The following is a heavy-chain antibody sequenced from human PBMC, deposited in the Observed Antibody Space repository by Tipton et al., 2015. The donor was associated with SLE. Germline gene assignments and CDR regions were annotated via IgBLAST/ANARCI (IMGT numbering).Heavy chain of an antibody. D-gene: IGHD3-3*01. J-gene: IGHJ6*02. CDR1: GGSISSHY. CDR3: ARLADFGMDV. Sequence: TLSLTCTVSGGSISSHYWGWIRQSPEKGLEWIGYVYHSGSTNYNPSLKGRVTISVDKSKKQYFLNLSSVTAADTAVYYCARLADFGMDVWGQGTTVSVSS. CDR2: VYHSGST. V-gene: IGHV4-59*11.